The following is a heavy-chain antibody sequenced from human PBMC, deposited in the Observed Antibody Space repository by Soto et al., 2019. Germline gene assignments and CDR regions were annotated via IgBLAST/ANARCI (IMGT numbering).Heavy chain of an antibody. Sequence: EVQLVESGGGLVQPGGSLRLSCAASVFTVSSNYMSWVRQAPGKGLEWVSVIYSGGSTYYADSVNARFTISRDNSKNTLYLQMNSLRAEDTAVYYRARDRRIAMYYFDYWGQGTLVTVSS. CDR2: IYSGGST. J-gene: IGHJ4*02. CDR3: ARDRRIAMYYFDY. V-gene: IGHV3-66*01. D-gene: IGHD6-13*01. CDR1: VFTVSSNY.